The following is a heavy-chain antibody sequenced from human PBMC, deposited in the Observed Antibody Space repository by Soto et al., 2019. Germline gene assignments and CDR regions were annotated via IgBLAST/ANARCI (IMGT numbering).Heavy chain of an antibody. D-gene: IGHD3-22*01. CDR2: TYYRSKWYN. CDR1: GDSVSSNSAA. V-gene: IGHV6-1*01. Sequence: SQTLSLTCXISGDSVSSNSAAWNWIRQSPSRGLEWLGRTYYRSKWYNDYAVSVKSRITINPDTSKNQFSLQLNSVTPEDTAVYYCARDEPTMIVVVTRHDYYGMDVWGQGTTVTVSS. J-gene: IGHJ6*02. CDR3: ARDEPTMIVVVTRHDYYGMDV.